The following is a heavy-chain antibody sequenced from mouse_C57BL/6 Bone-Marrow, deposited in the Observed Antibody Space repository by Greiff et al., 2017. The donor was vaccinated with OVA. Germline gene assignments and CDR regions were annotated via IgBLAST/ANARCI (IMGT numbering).Heavy chain of an antibody. J-gene: IGHJ2*01. CDR1: GYTFTSYG. CDR3: ARDGYYFDY. D-gene: IGHD2-3*01. Sequence: VNLVESGAELARPGASVKLSCKASGYTFTSYGISWVKQRTGQGLEWIGEIYPRSGNTYYNEKFKGKATLTADKSSSTAYMELRSLTSEDSAVYFCARDGYYFDYWGQGTTLTVSS. CDR2: IYPRSGNT. V-gene: IGHV1-81*01.